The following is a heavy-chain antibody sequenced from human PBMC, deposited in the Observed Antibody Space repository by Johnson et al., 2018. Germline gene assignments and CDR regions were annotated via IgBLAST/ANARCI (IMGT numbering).Heavy chain of an antibody. CDR3: AKDRSRIVGAPDFQY. V-gene: IGHV3-23*04. CDR2: ISGGGGST. D-gene: IGHD1-26*01. CDR1: GFTFSSYA. Sequence: VQLVESGGGVVEPGRSLRLSCAASGFTFSSYAMSWVRQAPGKGLEWVSAISGGGGSTYYADSVKGRFTISRDNSKNTLYLQMKNLRGEDTAVYYCAKDRSRIVGAPDFQYWGQDTLVTVSS. J-gene: IGHJ1*01.